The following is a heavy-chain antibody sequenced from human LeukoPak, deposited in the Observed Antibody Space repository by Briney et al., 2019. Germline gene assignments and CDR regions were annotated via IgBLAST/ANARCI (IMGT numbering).Heavy chain of an antibody. V-gene: IGHV1-46*01. CDR3: ARDSADYGDYDY. CDR2: INPSGGST. CDR1: GYTFINYG. Sequence: ASVKVSCKASGYTFINYGISWVRQAPGQGLDWMGIINPSGGSTSYAQKFQGRVTMTRDTSTSTVYMELSSLRSEDTAVYYCARDSADYGDYDYWGQGTLVTVSS. J-gene: IGHJ4*02. D-gene: IGHD4-17*01.